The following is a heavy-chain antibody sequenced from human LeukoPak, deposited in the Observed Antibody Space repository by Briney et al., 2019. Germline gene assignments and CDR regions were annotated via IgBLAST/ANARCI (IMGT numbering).Heavy chain of an antibody. Sequence: PGGSLRLSCAASGFTFSNAWMSWVRQAPGKGLEWVGRIKSKTHGGTTDYAAPVKGRFTISRDDSKNTLYLQMNSLKTEDTAVYYCTTELWFGELLMDYWGQGTLVTVSS. J-gene: IGHJ4*02. CDR2: IKSKTHGGTT. CDR3: TTELWFGELLMDY. D-gene: IGHD3-10*01. CDR1: GFTFSNAW. V-gene: IGHV3-15*01.